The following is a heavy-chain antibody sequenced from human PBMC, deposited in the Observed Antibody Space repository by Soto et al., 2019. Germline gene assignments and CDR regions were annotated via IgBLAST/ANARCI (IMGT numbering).Heavy chain of an antibody. CDR3: ARVYCTNGVCYSLGD. D-gene: IGHD2-8*01. CDR1: GYRFTGCS. J-gene: IGHJ4*02. V-gene: IGHV1-2*02. Sequence: VSVTASSKACGYRFTGCSRLWVRQAPGQGLEWMGWIKPNSGGTNYAQKFRGRVTMTRDTAISTAYMELSRLRSDDTAVYYCARVYCTNGVCYSLGDWGQGTLVTVSS. CDR2: IKPNSGGT.